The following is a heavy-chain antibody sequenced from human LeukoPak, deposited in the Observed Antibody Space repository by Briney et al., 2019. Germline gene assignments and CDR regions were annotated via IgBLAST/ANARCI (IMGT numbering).Heavy chain of an antibody. V-gene: IGHV3-30-3*01. Sequence: GGSLRLSCAASGFTFSSYAMHWVRQAPGKGLEWVAVISYDGSNKYYADSVKGRFTISRDNSKNTLYLQMNSLRAEDTAVYNCARDIQRYSSSWYRFGDYWGQGTLVTVSS. CDR1: GFTFSSYA. D-gene: IGHD6-13*01. CDR2: ISYDGSNK. J-gene: IGHJ4*02. CDR3: ARDIQRYSSSWYRFGDY.